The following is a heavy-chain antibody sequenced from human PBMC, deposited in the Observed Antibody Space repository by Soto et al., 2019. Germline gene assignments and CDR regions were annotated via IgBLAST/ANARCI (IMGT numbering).Heavy chain of an antibody. Sequence: QVQLVQSGAEVKKPGSSVKVSCKASGGTDTNYVISWVRQAPGQGLEWMGGIFPKFGTTYSAQKLQDRLTITAAESTSTVYMPLSSLRLDDTAVYYCEAEMTFGKLSVVWGQGTTVTVSS. CDR1: GGTDTNYV. CDR3: EAEMTFGKLSVV. J-gene: IGHJ6*02. D-gene: IGHD3-16*02. CDR2: IFPKFGTT. V-gene: IGHV1-69*01.